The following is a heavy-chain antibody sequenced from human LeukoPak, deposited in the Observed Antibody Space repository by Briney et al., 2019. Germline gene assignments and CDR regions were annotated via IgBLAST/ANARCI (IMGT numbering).Heavy chain of an antibody. CDR1: GASVSSGGYY. D-gene: IGHD1/OR15-1a*01. J-gene: IGHJ6*03. CDR3: RVTTNVYDYIDV. CDR2: TYHSGSP. V-gene: IGHV4-30-2*01. Sequence: SQTLSLTCSVSGASVSSGGYYWSWIRQAPGKGLEWIGYTYHSGSPFHNPSLKGRATISLDRSRNQVSLKLTSVTAADTAVYYCRVTTNVYDYIDVWGKGTTVIVSS.